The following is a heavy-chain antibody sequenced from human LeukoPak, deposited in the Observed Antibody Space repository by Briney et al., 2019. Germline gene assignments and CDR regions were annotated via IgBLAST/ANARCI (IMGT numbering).Heavy chain of an antibody. Sequence: GGSLRLSCAASGFTFSSYSMNWVRQAPGKGLEWVSSISSSSSYIYYADSVKGRFTISRDNAKNSLYLRMNSLRAEDTAVYYCARAGYCSSTSCLPLRNFDYWGQGTLVTVSS. J-gene: IGHJ4*02. V-gene: IGHV3-21*01. CDR3: ARAGYCSSTSCLPLRNFDY. D-gene: IGHD2-2*01. CDR1: GFTFSSYS. CDR2: ISSSSSYI.